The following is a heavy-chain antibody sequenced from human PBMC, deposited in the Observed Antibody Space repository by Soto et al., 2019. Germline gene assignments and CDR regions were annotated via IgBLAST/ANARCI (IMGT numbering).Heavy chain of an antibody. CDR3: VIFVY. CDR2: INHSGST. J-gene: IGHJ4*02. CDR1: GVSFSGYY. V-gene: IGHV4-34*01. D-gene: IGHD3-3*01. Sequence: PWETLSLTCAVYGVSFSGYYWSWIRQPPGKGLEWIGEINHSGSTNYNPSLKRRVTISVDTSKNQFSLTLSSVNEADTAVYYCVIFVYWGQGTLVTVSS.